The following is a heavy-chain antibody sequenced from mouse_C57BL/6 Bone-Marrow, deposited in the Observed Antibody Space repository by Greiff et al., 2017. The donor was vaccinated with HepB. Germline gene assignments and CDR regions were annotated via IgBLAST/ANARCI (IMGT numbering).Heavy chain of an antibody. CDR1: GFTFSDFY. J-gene: IGHJ2*01. CDR3: ARDYDFDY. Sequence: EVHLVESGGGLVQSGRSLRLSCATSGFTFSDFYMEWVRQAPGKGLEWIAASRNKANDYTTEYSASVKGRFIVSRDTSQSILYLQMNALRAEDTAIYYCARDYDFDYWGQGTTLTGSS. V-gene: IGHV7-1*01. CDR2: SRNKANDYTT.